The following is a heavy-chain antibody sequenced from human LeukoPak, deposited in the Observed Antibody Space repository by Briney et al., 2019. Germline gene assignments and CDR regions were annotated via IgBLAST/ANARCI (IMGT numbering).Heavy chain of an antibody. Sequence: PSVTLSLTCTVSGGSIGSSYYYWGWIRQPPGRGLEWIGSIYYSGSTYYNPSLKSRVTISEDTSKNQFSLKLNSVTAADTAVYYCARHRIAARGSFDYWGQGTLVTVSS. CDR3: ARHRIAARGSFDY. CDR1: GGSIGSSYYY. V-gene: IGHV4-39*01. CDR2: IYYSGST. J-gene: IGHJ4*02. D-gene: IGHD6-6*01.